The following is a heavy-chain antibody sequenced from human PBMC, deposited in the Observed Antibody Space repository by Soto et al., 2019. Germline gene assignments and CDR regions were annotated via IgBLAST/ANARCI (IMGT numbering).Heavy chain of an antibody. J-gene: IGHJ6*02. V-gene: IGHV3-23*01. CDR1: GFTFSSYA. D-gene: IGHD3-10*01. CDR2: ISGSGGST. CDR3: AKEKGPVLLWFGDLLYYNYGMDV. Sequence: EVQLLESGGGLVQPGGSLRLSCAASGFTFSSYAMSWVRQAPGKGLEWVSAISGSGGSTYYADSVKGRLNISRDNSNNTVSRQTNSLRDDDTAVYYCAKEKGPVLLWFGDLLYYNYGMDVWGQGTTVTVSS.